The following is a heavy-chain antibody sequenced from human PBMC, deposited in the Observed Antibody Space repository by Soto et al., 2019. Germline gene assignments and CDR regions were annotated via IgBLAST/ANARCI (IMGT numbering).Heavy chain of an antibody. V-gene: IGHV1-18*01. D-gene: IGHD6-13*01. Sequence: ASVRVSYKASGYTFTSYGISWVRQAPGQGLEWMGWISAYNGNTNYAQKLQGRVTMTTDTSTSTAYMELRSLRSDDTAVYYCERDHGIAAAGTLDPWGQGTLVTVSS. CDR3: ERDHGIAAAGTLDP. J-gene: IGHJ5*02. CDR1: GYTFTSYG. CDR2: ISAYNGNT.